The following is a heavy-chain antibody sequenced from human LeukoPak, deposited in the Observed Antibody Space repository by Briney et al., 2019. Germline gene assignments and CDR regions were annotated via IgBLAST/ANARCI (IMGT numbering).Heavy chain of an antibody. CDR2: LIPIFGST. J-gene: IGHJ5*02. Sequence: SVKVSCKASGGTFNNYAISWVRQAPGQGLEWMGVLIPIFGSTNYAQRFQGRLTIITDESMSTAYMELSSLRSEDTVVYYCARSGHASISTWFDPWGQGTLVTVSS. V-gene: IGHV1-69*05. CDR3: ARSGHASISTWFDP. CDR1: GGTFNNYA. D-gene: IGHD5-12*01.